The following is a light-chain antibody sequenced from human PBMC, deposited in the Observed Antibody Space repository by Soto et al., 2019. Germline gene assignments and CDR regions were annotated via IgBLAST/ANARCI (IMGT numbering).Light chain of an antibody. Sequence: QSALTQPASVSGSPGQSIAISCTGTSSDVGAYNSVSWYQQHPGRAPKLMIHDVSNRPSGVSNRFSGSKSGNTASLTISGLQAEDEADYYCSSYTSSSTYVCGTGTRSPS. CDR3: SSYTSSSTYV. V-gene: IGLV2-14*03. J-gene: IGLJ1*01. CDR2: DVS. CDR1: SSDVGAYNS.